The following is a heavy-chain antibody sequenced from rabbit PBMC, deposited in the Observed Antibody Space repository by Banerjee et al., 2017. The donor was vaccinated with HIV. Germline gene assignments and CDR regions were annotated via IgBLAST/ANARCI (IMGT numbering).Heavy chain of an antibody. CDR1: GFSFSNNYW. D-gene: IGHD4-2*01. V-gene: IGHV1S45*01. CDR3: ARDAGYVGSNL. Sequence: QEHLEESGGDLVKPEGSLTLTCTASGFSFSNNYWLCWVRQAPGKGLEWIACIGAGSNSAYYATWAKGRFTISKTSSTTVTLQMTSLTAADTATYFCARDAGYVGSNLWGPGTLVTVS. J-gene: IGHJ4*01. CDR2: IGAGSNSA.